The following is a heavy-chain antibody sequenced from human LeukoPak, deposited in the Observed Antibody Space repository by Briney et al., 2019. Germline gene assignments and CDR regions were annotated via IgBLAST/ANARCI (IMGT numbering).Heavy chain of an antibody. CDR2: IHISGST. CDR1: GFTVTSTY. J-gene: IGHJ4*02. CDR3: ARAVEYLPLDY. D-gene: IGHD2/OR15-2a*01. V-gene: IGHV3-66*01. Sequence: GGSLRLSCAASGFTVTSTYITWVRQAPGKGLEWVSIIHISGSTYYADSVRGRFTISRDNSKNTVYLQMNSLRADDTAVYYCARAVEYLPLDYWGQGTLVAVSS.